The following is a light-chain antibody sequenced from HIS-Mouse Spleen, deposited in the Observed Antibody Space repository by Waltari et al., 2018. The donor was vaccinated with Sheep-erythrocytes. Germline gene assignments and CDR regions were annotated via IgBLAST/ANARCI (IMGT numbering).Light chain of an antibody. J-gene: IGLJ2*01. CDR2: QDT. V-gene: IGLV3-1*01. Sequence: SSELTQPPSVSVSPGQTASITCSGDKLGDKYACWYQQKPGQSPVLVIYQDTKRPSGLPERLSGYNTGNTATLTVSGTQAMDEADYYCQAWDSSIVVFGGGTKLTVL. CDR3: QAWDSSIVV. CDR1: KLGDKY.